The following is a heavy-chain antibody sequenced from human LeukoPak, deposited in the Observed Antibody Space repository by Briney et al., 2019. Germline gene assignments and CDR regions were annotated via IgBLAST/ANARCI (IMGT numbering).Heavy chain of an antibody. CDR1: GYTFIAYS. D-gene: IGHD2-2*01. CDR2: INPSGGST. J-gene: IGHJ5*02. V-gene: IGHV1-46*01. CDR3: ARGLIVVVPAATATGINWFDP. Sequence: ASVKVSCKASGYTFIAYSIHWVRQAPGQGLEWMGIINPSGGSTSYAQKFQGRVTMTRDTSTSTVYMELSSLRSEDTAVYYCARGLIVVVPAATATGINWFDPWGQGTLVTVSS.